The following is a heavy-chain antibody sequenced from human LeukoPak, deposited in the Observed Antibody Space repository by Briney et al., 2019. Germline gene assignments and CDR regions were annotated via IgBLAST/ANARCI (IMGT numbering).Heavy chain of an antibody. V-gene: IGHV1-69*06. CDR2: IIPIFGSA. Sequence: SSVHVSCQASGCSLRNHAMSLLRRAPGQAREWMGVIIPIFGSANYARKFRGRVTITADKSTRTAYMDPSSLRSEHTAVYSCGRDNDSRDHTHFGGWGKGTMVTVGS. CDR3: GRDNDSRDHTHFGG. D-gene: IGHD3-16*01. J-gene: IGHJ4*02. CDR1: GCSLRNHA.